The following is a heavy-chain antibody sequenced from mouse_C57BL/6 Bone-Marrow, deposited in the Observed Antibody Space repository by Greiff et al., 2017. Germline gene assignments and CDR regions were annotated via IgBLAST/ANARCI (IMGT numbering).Heavy chain of an antibody. J-gene: IGHJ2*01. CDR3: ARSRSYYCGSSLFDY. D-gene: IGHD1-1*01. Sequence: VQLQQSGPELVKPGDSVKISCKASGYSFTGYFMNWVMQSHGKSLEWIGRINPYNGDTFYNQKFKGKATLTVDKSSSTANMELRSLTSEDSAVYYFARSRSYYCGSSLFDYWGQGTTLTVSS. CDR2: INPYNGDT. V-gene: IGHV1-20*01. CDR1: GYSFTGYF.